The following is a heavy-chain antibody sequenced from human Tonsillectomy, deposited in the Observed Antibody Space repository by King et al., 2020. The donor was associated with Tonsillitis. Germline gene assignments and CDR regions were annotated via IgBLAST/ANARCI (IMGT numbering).Heavy chain of an antibody. CDR1: GFTFSNHW. D-gene: IGHD3-22*01. V-gene: IGHV3-7*01. CDR3: ARLGPYYEGDC. Sequence: VQLVESGGGFVQPGGSLTVSCAASGFTFSNHWMTWVRQAPGKGLEWVANIKQDGTEKYYVDSVKGRFTISRDNAMNSLYLQMNSLRAEDTAVYYCARLGPYYEGDCWGQGTLVTVSS. CDR2: IKQDGTEK. J-gene: IGHJ4*02.